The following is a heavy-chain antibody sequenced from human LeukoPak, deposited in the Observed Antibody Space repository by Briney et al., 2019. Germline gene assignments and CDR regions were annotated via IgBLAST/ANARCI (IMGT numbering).Heavy chain of an antibody. CDR3: ARGVVRGSSWWDY. J-gene: IGHJ4*02. D-gene: IGHD6-13*01. V-gene: IGHV3-53*01. CDR2: IYSGGST. Sequence: GGSLRLSCAASGFTVSSNYMSRVRQAPGKGLEWVSVIYSGGSTYYADSVKGRFTISRDNSKNTLYLQMNSLRAEDTAVYYCARGVVRGSSWWDYWGQGTLVTVSS. CDR1: GFTVSSNY.